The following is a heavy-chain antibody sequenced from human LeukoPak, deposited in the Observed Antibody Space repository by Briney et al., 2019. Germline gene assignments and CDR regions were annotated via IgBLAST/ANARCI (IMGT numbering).Heavy chain of an antibody. J-gene: IGHJ6*02. CDR1: GFTFSSYW. Sequence: GGSLRLSCAASGFTFSSYWMSWVRQAPGKGLEWVANIKQDGSEKYYVDSVKGRFTISRDNAKNSLYLQMNSLRAEDTAVYYCASPFAHQYDYVWGTRGMDVWGQGTTVTVSS. CDR3: ASPFAHQYDYVWGTRGMDV. V-gene: IGHV3-7*03. CDR2: IKQDGSEK. D-gene: IGHD3-16*01.